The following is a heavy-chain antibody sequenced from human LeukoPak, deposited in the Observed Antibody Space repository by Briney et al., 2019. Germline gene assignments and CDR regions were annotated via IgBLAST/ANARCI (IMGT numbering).Heavy chain of an antibody. Sequence: GGSLRLSCAASGFTFSSYSMNWVRQAPGKGLEGVSSISGTSSYIYYADSLKGRFTISRDNAKNSLYLQMNSLRAEDTAVYYCAREGYGDYHFNYWGQGSLVTVSS. D-gene: IGHD4-17*01. J-gene: IGHJ4*02. V-gene: IGHV3-21*01. CDR1: GFTFSSYS. CDR3: AREGYGDYHFNY. CDR2: ISGTSSYI.